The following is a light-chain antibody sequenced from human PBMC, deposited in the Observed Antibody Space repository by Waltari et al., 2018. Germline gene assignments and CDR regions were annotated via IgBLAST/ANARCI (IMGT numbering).Light chain of an antibody. J-gene: IGLJ3*02. CDR3: SSYTASSTWV. CDR2: EVT. Sequence: QSALTQPASVSGAPGQSLSISSTGTSSDIGVYNYVPWLQQYPGKAPKLMIYEVTNRPSGVSDRFSGSKSDNTASLTISGLQAEDEADYYCSSYTASSTWVFGGGTKLSVL. V-gene: IGLV2-14*01. CDR1: SSDIGVYNY.